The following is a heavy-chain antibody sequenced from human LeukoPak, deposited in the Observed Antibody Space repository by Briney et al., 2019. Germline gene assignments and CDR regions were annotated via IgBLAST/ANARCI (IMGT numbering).Heavy chain of an antibody. J-gene: IGHJ5*02. D-gene: IGHD3-10*01. Sequence: SETPSLTCTVSGGSISSGSYYWSWIRQPAGKGLEWIGRIYTSGSTDYNPSLKSRATISVDTSKNQFSLKLNSVTAADTSVYYCARLTPGKNWFDPWGHGTLVTVSS. CDR2: IYTSGST. CDR1: GGSISSGSYY. V-gene: IGHV4-61*02. CDR3: ARLTPGKNWFDP.